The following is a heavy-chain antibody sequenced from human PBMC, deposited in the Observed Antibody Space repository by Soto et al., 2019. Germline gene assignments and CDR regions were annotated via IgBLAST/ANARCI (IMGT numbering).Heavy chain of an antibody. CDR1: GESFSGHI. Sequence: SETLSITCAVYGESFSGHIWTWIRQTPGKGLQWIGQINHSGSASYNPSLKSRVTISVHTSNSQFSLELSSVTAADTAVYYCARGLITGSHYSGGWYYFDSWGQGTQVTVSS. D-gene: IGHD6-19*01. V-gene: IGHV4-34*01. CDR3: ARGLITGSHYSGGWYYFDS. J-gene: IGHJ4*02. CDR2: INHSGSA.